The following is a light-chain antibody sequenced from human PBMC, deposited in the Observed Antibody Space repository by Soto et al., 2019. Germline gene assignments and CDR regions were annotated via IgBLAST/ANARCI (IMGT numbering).Light chain of an antibody. Sequence: QSVLTQPPSASGTPGQRVTISCSGSSSNIGSNAVNWYQQLPGTSPQHLIYLDYHRPSSVPDRFSASTYDTSASLAISGLQSDEEAAYYCGAWDDSLDGHYVFGTGTKVTVL. V-gene: IGLV1-44*01. CDR1: SSNIGSNA. J-gene: IGLJ1*01. CDR3: GAWDDSLDGHYV. CDR2: LDY.